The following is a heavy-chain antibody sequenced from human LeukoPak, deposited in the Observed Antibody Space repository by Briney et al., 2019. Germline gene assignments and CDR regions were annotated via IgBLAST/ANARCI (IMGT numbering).Heavy chain of an antibody. CDR3: ASSSSWYVEECYFDY. V-gene: IGHV3-21*01. D-gene: IGHD6-13*01. Sequence: PGGSLRLSCAASVFTFSSYCMNWVRQAPGKGLEWVSSINSSSYIYYADSVKGRFTISRDNAKNTLYLQMNSLRAEDTAVDYCASSSSWYVEECYFDYWVQGSLVSDCS. CDR2: INSSSYI. CDR1: VFTFSSYC. J-gene: IGHJ4*02.